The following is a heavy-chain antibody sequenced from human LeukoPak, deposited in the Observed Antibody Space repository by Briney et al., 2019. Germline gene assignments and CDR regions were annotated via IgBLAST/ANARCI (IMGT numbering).Heavy chain of an antibody. CDR1: GFTFSSYA. V-gene: IGHV3-23*01. J-gene: IGHJ4*02. Sequence: PGGSLRLSCAASGFTFSSYAMSWVRQAPGKGLEWVSAISGSGGSTYYADSVKGRFTISRDNSKNTLYLQINSLRAEDTAVYYCAKDRGVGELLLIDYWGQGTLVTVSS. CDR3: AKDRGVGELLLIDY. D-gene: IGHD3-10*01. CDR2: ISGSGGST.